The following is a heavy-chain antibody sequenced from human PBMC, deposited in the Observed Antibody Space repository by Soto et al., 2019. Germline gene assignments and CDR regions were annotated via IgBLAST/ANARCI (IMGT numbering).Heavy chain of an antibody. J-gene: IGHJ4*02. CDR1: GGTFSSYA. V-gene: IGHV1-69*06. CDR2: IIPIFGTA. Sequence: AASVKVSCKASGGTFSSYAISWVRQAPGQGLEWMGGIIPIFGTANYAQKFQGRVTITADKSTSTAYMELSSLRSEDTAVYYCARDRRYDYVWGSYRSGFDYWGQGTLVTVSS. D-gene: IGHD3-16*02. CDR3: ARDRRYDYVWGSYRSGFDY.